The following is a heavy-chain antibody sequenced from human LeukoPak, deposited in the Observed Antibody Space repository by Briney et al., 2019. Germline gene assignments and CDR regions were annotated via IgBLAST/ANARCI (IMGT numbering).Heavy chain of an antibody. V-gene: IGHV3-53*01. CDR3: AKFNMIVVVITPFDY. J-gene: IGHJ4*02. CDR1: GFIVSSNY. Sequence: GGSLRLSCAASGFIVSSNYMSWVRQAPGKGLEWVSIIYSGGTTYYADSVKGRFTISRDNSKNTLYLQMNSLRAEDTAVYYCAKFNMIVVVITPFDYWGQGTLVTVSS. CDR2: IYSGGTT. D-gene: IGHD3-22*01.